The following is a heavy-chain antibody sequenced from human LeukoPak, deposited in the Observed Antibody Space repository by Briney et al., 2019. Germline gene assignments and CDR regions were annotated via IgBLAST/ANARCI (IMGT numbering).Heavy chain of an antibody. D-gene: IGHD1-7*01. V-gene: IGHV1-2*02. J-gene: IGHJ4*02. CDR3: ARAPWNYVPFDY. Sequence: GASVKVSCKASGYTSTGYYMHWVRQAPGQGLEWMGWINPNSGGTNYAQKFQGRVTMTRDTSISTAYMELSRLRSDDTAVYYCARAPWNYVPFDYWGQGTLVTVSS. CDR1: GYTSTGYY. CDR2: INPNSGGT.